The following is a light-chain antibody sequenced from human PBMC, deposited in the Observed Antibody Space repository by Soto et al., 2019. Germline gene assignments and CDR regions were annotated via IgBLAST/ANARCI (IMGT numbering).Light chain of an antibody. CDR3: MQALQTPYT. V-gene: IGKV2-28*01. Sequence: DIVMTQYPLSLPVTPGEPASISCRSSQSLLHSNGYNYLDWFLQKPGQSPQLLIYLGSNRASGVPDRFSGSGAGTDFTLKISRVEADDVGVYYCMQALQTPYTFGQGTKLEIK. CDR1: QSLLHSNGYNY. CDR2: LGS. J-gene: IGKJ2*01.